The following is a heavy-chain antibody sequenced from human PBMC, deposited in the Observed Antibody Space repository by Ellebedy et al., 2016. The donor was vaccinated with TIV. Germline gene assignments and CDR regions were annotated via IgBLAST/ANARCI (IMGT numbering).Heavy chain of an antibody. CDR3: ASFGSEYSSGGYGY. Sequence: MPSETLSLTCTVSGGSISSTTDYWGWIRQPPGKGLEWIGNIYYSWSPYYNPSLKSRVTISINPSKNQFSLELSSVTAADTAVDYCASFGSEYSSGGYGYWGQGTLVTVSS. V-gene: IGHV4-39*07. J-gene: IGHJ4*02. CDR2: IYYSWSP. CDR1: GGSISSTTDY. D-gene: IGHD6-19*01.